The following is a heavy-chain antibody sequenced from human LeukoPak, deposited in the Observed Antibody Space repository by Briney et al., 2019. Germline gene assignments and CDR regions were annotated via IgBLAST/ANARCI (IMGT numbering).Heavy chain of an antibody. CDR2: ISSSSYI. J-gene: IGHJ5*02. V-gene: IGHV3-21*01. Sequence: GGSLRLSCAASGFTFSSYSMNWVRQAPGKGLEWVSSISSSSYIYYADSVKGRFTISRDNAKNSLYLQMNSLRAEDTAVYYCARDYDDSSGYNPWGQGTLVTVSS. CDR3: ARDYDDSSGYNP. CDR1: GFTFSSYS. D-gene: IGHD3-22*01.